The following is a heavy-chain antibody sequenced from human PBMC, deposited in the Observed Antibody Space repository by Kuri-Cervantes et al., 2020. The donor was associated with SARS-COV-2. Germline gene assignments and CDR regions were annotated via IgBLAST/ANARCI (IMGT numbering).Heavy chain of an antibody. Sequence: GESLKISCRASGFSFSDYAIHWVRQAPGKGLEWVAVISYDGSNKYYADSVKGRFTISRDNSKNTLYLQMNSLRAEDTAVYYCAREMRMGVAVREVGMDVWGQGTTVTVSS. CDR3: AREMRMGVAVREVGMDV. D-gene: IGHD2-15*01. J-gene: IGHJ6*02. V-gene: IGHV3-30-3*01. CDR1: GFSFSDYA. CDR2: ISYDGSNK.